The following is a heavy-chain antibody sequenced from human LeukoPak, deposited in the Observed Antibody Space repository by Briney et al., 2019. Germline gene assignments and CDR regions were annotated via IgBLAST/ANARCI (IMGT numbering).Heavy chain of an antibody. CDR3: ARGKSRGSHIDY. Sequence: PSETLSLTCTVSGYSISSGYYWGWIRQPPGKGLEWIGSIYESGSAYYNPSLKSRVTISVDTSKNQFSLRMNSVTAADTAVYYCARGKSRGSHIDYWGQGTLVTVSS. CDR1: GYSISSGYY. D-gene: IGHD1-26*01. CDR2: IYESGSA. V-gene: IGHV4-38-2*02. J-gene: IGHJ4*02.